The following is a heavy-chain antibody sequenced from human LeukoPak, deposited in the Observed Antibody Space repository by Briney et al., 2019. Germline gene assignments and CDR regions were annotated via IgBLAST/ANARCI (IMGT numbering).Heavy chain of an antibody. CDR2: IYYTGST. V-gene: IGHV4-31*03. CDR3: ASHCSGGTCYRYYFDN. J-gene: IGHJ4*02. CDR1: GGFISSGGYY. Sequence: PSQTLSLTCTVSGGFISSGGYYWSWIRQHPGKGLEWIGYIYYTGSTYYNPSLKSRASISVDPSNNQFSLKLSSVSAADTAVYYCASHCSGGTCYRYYFDNWGQGTLVTLST. D-gene: IGHD2-15*01.